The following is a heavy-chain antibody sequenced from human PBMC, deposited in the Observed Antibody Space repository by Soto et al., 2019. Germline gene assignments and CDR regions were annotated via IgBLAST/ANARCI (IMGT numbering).Heavy chain of an antibody. Sequence: EVQLVESGGGLVKPGGSLRLSCAGSGFTFSNAWMSWVRRAPGKGLEWVGSIKSDAYGGAIDYAAPVKGRHTISRDDTKKNVLLQMNNLRARHTAVYSCTTTKGQLEPPTKDFWGQGTPVIVSS. CDR2: IKSDAYGGAI. D-gene: IGHD1-1*01. CDR1: GFTFSNAW. J-gene: IGHJ4*02. V-gene: IGHV3-15*01. CDR3: TTTKGQLEPPTKDF.